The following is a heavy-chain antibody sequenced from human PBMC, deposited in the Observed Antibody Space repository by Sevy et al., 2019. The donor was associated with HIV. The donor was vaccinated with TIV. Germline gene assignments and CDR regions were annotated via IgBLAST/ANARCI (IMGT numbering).Heavy chain of an antibody. CDR2: INVGNGN. D-gene: IGHD2-15*01. J-gene: IGHJ4*02. V-gene: IGHV1-3*01. Sequence: ASVKVSCKASGYTFTNYAIHWVRQAPGQKLEWMGRINVGNGNILSQKFQDRATFTRDTSASTAYMQLSSLRSEDTAVYYCARGEFCSGSSCYSEFFDYWGQGALVTVSS. CDR1: GYTFTNYA. CDR3: ARGEFCSGSSCYSEFFDY.